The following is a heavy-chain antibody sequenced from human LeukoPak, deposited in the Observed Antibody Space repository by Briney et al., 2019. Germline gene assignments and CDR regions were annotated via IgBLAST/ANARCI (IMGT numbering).Heavy chain of an antibody. CDR2: IYYSGST. CDR1: GGSVNSGSYY. D-gene: IGHD1-26*01. V-gene: IGHV4-61*01. CDR3: ARAAYSGSYHSDY. J-gene: IGHJ4*02. Sequence: SETLSLTCTVSGGSVNSGSYYWNWIRQPPGKGLEWIGYIYYSGSTDYNPSLKSRVTISVDTSKNQFSLKLSSVTAADTAVYYCARAAYSGSYHSDYWGQGTLVTVSS.